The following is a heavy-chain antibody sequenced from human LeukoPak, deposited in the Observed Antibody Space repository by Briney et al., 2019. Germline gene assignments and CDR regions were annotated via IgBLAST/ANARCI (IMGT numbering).Heavy chain of an antibody. CDR1: GGSISSRSYY. CDR2: IYNSGST. CDR3: ARRGSSSWYPTYFDY. D-gene: IGHD6-13*01. J-gene: IGHJ4*02. V-gene: IGHV4-39*01. Sequence: PSETLSLTCTVSGGSISSRSYYWGWIRQPPGKGLEWIGSIYNSGSTYYNPSLKSRVTISVDTSKNQFSLKLSSVTAADTAVYYCARRGSSSWYPTYFDYWGQGTLVTVSS.